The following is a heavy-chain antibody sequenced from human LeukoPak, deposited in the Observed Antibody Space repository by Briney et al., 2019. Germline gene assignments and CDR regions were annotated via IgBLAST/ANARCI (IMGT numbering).Heavy chain of an antibody. CDR2: IRYDGSGK. Sequence: GGSLRLSCAASGFTFSSYGIHWVRQAPVKGLEWVAFIRYDGSGKYFADIVKGRFTISRDNSKNTLYLQMNSLRAEDTAVYYCAKDIVVVPAADDFDYWGQGTLVTASS. J-gene: IGHJ4*02. D-gene: IGHD2-2*01. CDR3: AKDIVVVPAADDFDY. V-gene: IGHV3-30*02. CDR1: GFTFSSYG.